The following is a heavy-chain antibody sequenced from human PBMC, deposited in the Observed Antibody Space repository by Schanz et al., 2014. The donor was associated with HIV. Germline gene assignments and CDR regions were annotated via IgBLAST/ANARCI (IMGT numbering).Heavy chain of an antibody. CDR1: GGTFSIYA. D-gene: IGHD2-21*02. Sequence: QVPLVQSGAEVKKPGSSVKVSCKASGGTFSIYAMSWVRQAPGQGLEWMGGIVPIFGTTNYAQRFQGRVSITADESTSTAYMELSGLRSQDTAVYYCVRDSAARDLDLDYWGLGTLVTVSS. J-gene: IGHJ4*02. CDR2: IVPIFGTT. V-gene: IGHV1-69*01. CDR3: VRDSAARDLDLDY.